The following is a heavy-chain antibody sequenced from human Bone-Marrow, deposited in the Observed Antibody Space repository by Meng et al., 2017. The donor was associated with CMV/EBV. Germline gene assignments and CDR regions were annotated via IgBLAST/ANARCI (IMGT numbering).Heavy chain of an antibody. CDR2: INHSGST. Sequence: SETLSLTCAVYGGSFSGYYWSWIRQPPGKGLEWIGEINHSGSTNYNPSLKSRVTISVDTSKNQFSLKLSSVTAADTAVYYCARGLGTPAGRSFDYWGQGTRVTGSS. D-gene: IGHD1-14*01. CDR1: GGSFSGYY. CDR3: ARGLGTPAGRSFDY. V-gene: IGHV4-34*01. J-gene: IGHJ4*02.